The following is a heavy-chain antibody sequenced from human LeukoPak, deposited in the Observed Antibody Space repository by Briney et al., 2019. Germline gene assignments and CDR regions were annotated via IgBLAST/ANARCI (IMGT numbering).Heavy chain of an antibody. CDR2: INPSGGST. V-gene: IGHV1-46*01. J-gene: IGHJ3*02. CDR3: TRVSVITIFGVVIRGGAFDM. Sequence: ASVTVSCQASGYTFTSYYMHWVRQAPGQGLEWMGLINPSGGSTSYAQKFQGRVTRTRDMSTSTVYMELSRLRSEDTAVYYCTRVSVITIFGVVIRGGAFDMWGQETMVTVPS. CDR1: GYTFTSYY. D-gene: IGHD3-3*01.